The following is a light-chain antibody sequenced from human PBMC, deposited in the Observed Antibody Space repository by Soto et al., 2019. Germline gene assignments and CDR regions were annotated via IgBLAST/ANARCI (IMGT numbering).Light chain of an antibody. CDR1: QSVGSY. CDR2: GAS. CDR3: LKRSIGFT. V-gene: IGKV3-11*01. Sequence: EIVLTQSPATLSLSPGERATLSCRASQSVGSYLAWYQQKPGQAPRLLIYGASNRAPGIPARFSGSGSGTDFTLTISCLEPEDFEVYHCLKRSIGFTFGPGTKVDIK. J-gene: IGKJ3*01.